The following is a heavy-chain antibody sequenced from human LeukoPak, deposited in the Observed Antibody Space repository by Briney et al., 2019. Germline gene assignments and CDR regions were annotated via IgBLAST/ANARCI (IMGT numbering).Heavy chain of an antibody. CDR2: IYYSGST. Sequence: SETLSLTCTVSGGSISSYYWSWIRQPPGKGLEWIGYIYYSGSTNYNPSLKSRVTISVDTSKNQFSLKLSSVTAADTAVYYCARGLTIFGGVIFDYWGQGTLVTVSS. D-gene: IGHD3-3*01. CDR3: ARGLTIFGGVIFDY. V-gene: IGHV4-59*08. J-gene: IGHJ4*02. CDR1: GGSISSYY.